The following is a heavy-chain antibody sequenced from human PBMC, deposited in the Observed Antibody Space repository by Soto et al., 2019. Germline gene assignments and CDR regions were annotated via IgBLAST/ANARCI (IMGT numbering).Heavy chain of an antibody. CDR2: LYSAGTT. CDR3: ARGESDSYKWNDFDS. CDR1: GFTVSSNY. V-gene: IGHV3-53*01. Sequence: ELQLVESGGGLIQPGGSLRLSCAASGFTVSSNYMNWVRQAPGKGLEWVSVLYSAGTTYYADSVKGRFTISRDNSKNTLYLQMNSLRAEDTAVYYCARGESDSYKWNDFDSWGQGTLVTVSS. D-gene: IGHD1-20*01. J-gene: IGHJ4*02.